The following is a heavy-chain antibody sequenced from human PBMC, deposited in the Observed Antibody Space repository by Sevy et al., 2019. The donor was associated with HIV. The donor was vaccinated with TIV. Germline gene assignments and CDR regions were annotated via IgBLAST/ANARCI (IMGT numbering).Heavy chain of an antibody. CDR3: ARDAGYSTGWYAGY. CDR1: GFSISPYA. CDR2: MSYDGSTR. Sequence: GESLKISCAASGFSISPYAFHWVRQAPGKGLEWVALMSYDGSTRYYADSAKGRFAISKDNSKNTLYLQMNSLRIEDTAIYYCARDAGYSTGWYAGYWGQRTLVTVSS. V-gene: IGHV3-30*09. J-gene: IGHJ4*02. D-gene: IGHD6-19*01.